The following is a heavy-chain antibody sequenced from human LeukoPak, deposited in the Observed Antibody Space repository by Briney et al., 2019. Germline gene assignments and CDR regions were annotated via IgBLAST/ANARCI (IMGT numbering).Heavy chain of an antibody. D-gene: IGHD1-1*01. V-gene: IGHV3-11*01. CDR2: ISGSGDTI. CDR1: GFTFSDYY. J-gene: IGHJ6*03. CDR3: AREWSLRSGTTKNYYYMDV. Sequence: GGSLRLSCAASGFTFSDYYMSWIRQAPGKGLEWVSYISGSGDTIYYADSVKGRFTISRDNGKNSLYLQMNSLRAEDTAVYYCAREWSLRSGTTKNYYYMDVWGKGTTVTISS.